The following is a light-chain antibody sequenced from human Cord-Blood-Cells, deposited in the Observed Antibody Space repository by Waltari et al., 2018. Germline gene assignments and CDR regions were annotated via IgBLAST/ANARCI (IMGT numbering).Light chain of an antibody. CDR2: DVS. Sequence: QSALTQPASLSGSPAQSITTSCTVTSSYVGGENYFTWYQQHPGTAPKLMNYDVSKRPSGVSNRFSSSKSGNTASLPISRLQAEDEADYYSSSYTSSSTWVFGGGTKLTVL. J-gene: IGLJ3*02. CDR1: SSYVGGENY. CDR3: SSYTSSSTWV. V-gene: IGLV2-14*01.